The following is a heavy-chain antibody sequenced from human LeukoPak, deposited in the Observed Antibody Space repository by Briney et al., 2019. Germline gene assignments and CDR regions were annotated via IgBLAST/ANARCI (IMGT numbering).Heavy chain of an antibody. CDR3: ARGVLGLRYFERSAFDI. CDR2: IYYSGST. V-gene: IGHV4-61*01. CDR1: GYSISSGYY. D-gene: IGHD3-9*01. Sequence: SETLSLTCTVSGYSISSGYYWGWIRQPPGKGLEWIGYIYYSGSTNYNPSLKSRVTISVDTSKNQFSLKLSSVTAADTAVYYCARGVLGLRYFERSAFDIWGQGTMVTVSS. J-gene: IGHJ3*02.